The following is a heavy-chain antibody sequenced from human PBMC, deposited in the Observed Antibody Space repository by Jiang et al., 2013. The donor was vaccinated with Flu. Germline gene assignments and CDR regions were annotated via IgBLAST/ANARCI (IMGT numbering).Heavy chain of an antibody. CDR3: ARGGYSSSWYSLAEYFQH. D-gene: IGHD6-13*01. J-gene: IGHJ1*01. CDR2: ISSSSSYI. CDR1: GFTFSSYS. V-gene: IGHV3-21*01. Sequence: VQLLESGGGLVKPGGSLRLSCAASGFTFSSYSMNWVRQAPGKGLEWVSSISSSSSYIYYADSVKGRFTISRDNAKNSLYLQMNSLRAEDTAVYYCARGGYSSSWYSLAEYFQHWGQGTLVTVSS.